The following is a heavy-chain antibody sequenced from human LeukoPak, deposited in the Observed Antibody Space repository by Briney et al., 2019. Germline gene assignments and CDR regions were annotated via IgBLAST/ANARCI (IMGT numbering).Heavy chain of an antibody. CDR3: ASGIWGANDY. CDR1: GFPFSSDW. D-gene: IGHD1-26*01. Sequence: PGGSLRLPCVASGFPFSSDWMHWVRHAPRRGRVWVSRINSDGSSTNYADSVKGRFTTSRDNAKNTVYLQMNSLRAEDTAVYYCASGIWGANDYWGQGTLVTVSS. CDR2: INSDGSST. J-gene: IGHJ4*02. V-gene: IGHV3-74*01.